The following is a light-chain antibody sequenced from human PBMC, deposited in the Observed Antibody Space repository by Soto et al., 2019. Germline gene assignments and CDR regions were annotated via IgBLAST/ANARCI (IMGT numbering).Light chain of an antibody. J-gene: IGKJ3*01. Sequence: EIVLTQSPGTLSLSPGERATLSCSASQSVSSSYLAWYQQKPGQAPRLLIYGASSRATGIPDRFSGSGSGTVFTLTISRLEPEDFAVYYCQQYATLRGFTFGPGTKVDIK. CDR3: QQYATLRGFT. CDR2: GAS. CDR1: QSVSSSY. V-gene: IGKV3-20*01.